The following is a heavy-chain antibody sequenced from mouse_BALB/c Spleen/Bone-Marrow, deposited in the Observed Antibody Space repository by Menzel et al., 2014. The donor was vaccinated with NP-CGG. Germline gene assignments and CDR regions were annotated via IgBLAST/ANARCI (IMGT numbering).Heavy chain of an antibody. Sequence: EVKLMESGGGLVQPGGSLKLSCAASGFTFSTYGMSWVRQTPDKRLELVASINNNGGSTYYPDSVKGRFTISRDNAKNTLYLQMSSLKSEDTAMYYCARDHVVGYWGQGTLATVSA. V-gene: IGHV5-6-3*01. J-gene: IGHJ3*01. CDR3: ARDHVVGY. CDR2: INNNGGST. CDR1: GFTFSTYG.